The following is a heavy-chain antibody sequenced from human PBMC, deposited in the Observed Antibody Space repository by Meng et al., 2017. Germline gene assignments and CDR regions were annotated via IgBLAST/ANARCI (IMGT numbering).Heavy chain of an antibody. D-gene: IGHD4-11*01. CDR3: ARVTVTRRDAFDI. CDR1: GFTVSSNY. Sequence: GESLKISCAASGFTVSSNYMSWVRQAPGKGLEWVSVIYSGGSTYYADSVKGRFTISRDNSKNTLYLQMNSLRAEDTAVYYCARVTVTRRDAFDIWGRGTLVTVSS. V-gene: IGHV3-53*01. CDR2: IYSGGST. J-gene: IGHJ2*01.